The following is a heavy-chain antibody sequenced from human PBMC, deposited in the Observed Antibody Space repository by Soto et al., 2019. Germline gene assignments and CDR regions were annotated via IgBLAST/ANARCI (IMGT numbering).Heavy chain of an antibody. CDR2: IYYSGST. CDR3: ARRWGRTFDY. V-gene: IGHV4-61*05. Sequence: TLSLTCTVSGGSISSSSYYWGWIRQPPGKGLEWIGYIYYSGSTNYNPSLKSRVTISVDTSKNQFSLKLSSVTAADTAVYYCARRWGRTFDYWGQGTLVTVSS. D-gene: IGHD7-27*01. CDR1: GGSISSSSYY. J-gene: IGHJ4*02.